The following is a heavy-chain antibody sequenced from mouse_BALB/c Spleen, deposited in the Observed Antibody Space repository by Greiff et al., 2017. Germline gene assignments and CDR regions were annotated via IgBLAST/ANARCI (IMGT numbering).Heavy chain of an antibody. J-gene: IGHJ3*01. Sequence: QVQLQQSGAELAKPGASVKMSCKASGYTFTSYWMHWVKQRPGQGLEWIGYINPSTGYTEYNQKFKDKATLTADKSSSTAYMQLSSLTSEDSAVYYCARRALIYYDYDWFAYWGQGTLVTVSA. V-gene: IGHV1-7*01. CDR2: INPSTGYT. CDR3: ARRALIYYDYDWFAY. D-gene: IGHD2-4*01. CDR1: GYTFTSYW.